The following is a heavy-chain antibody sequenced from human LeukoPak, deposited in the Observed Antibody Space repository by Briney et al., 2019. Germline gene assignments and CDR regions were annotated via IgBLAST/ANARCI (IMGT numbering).Heavy chain of an antibody. V-gene: IGHV1-2*02. CDR2: INPNSGGT. J-gene: IGHJ6*02. Sequence: GASVKVSCKASGYTFTGYYMHWVRQAPGQGLEWMGWINPNSGGTNYAQKFQGRVTMTRDTSISTAYMELSRLRSDDTAVYYCAKWVGLVVVPAAISHYGMDVWGQGTTVTVSS. CDR1: GYTFTGYY. D-gene: IGHD2-2*01. CDR3: AKWVGLVVVPAAISHYGMDV.